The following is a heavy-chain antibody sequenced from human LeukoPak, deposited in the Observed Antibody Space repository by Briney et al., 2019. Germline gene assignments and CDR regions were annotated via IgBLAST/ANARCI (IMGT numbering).Heavy chain of an antibody. J-gene: IGHJ4*02. CDR2: IYYSGST. D-gene: IGHD3-22*01. Sequence: SETLSLTCTVSGGSIRSGSHYWAWIRQPPGQGLEWIGSIYYSGSTYYNPSLENRVTISIDTSKNHFSLKLSSLSAADTSVYYCAKRDDSGGNLVDLWGQGTLVIVS. V-gene: IGHV4-39*02. CDR1: GGSIRSGSHY. CDR3: AKRDDSGGNLVDL.